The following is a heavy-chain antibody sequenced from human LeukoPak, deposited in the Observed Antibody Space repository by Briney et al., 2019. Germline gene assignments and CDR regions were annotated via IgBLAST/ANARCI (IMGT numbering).Heavy chain of an antibody. CDR1: GFTFSNYW. CDR2: IKTDGSEK. J-gene: IGHJ5*02. Sequence: TGGSLRLSCEGSGFTFSNYWMGWVRQAPGKGLQWVANIKTDGSEKYYVDSVKGRFTISRDNAKNSLYLQMNSLRAEDTAVYYCARGRDWFDPWGQGTLVTVSS. CDR3: ARGRDWFDP. V-gene: IGHV3-7*04.